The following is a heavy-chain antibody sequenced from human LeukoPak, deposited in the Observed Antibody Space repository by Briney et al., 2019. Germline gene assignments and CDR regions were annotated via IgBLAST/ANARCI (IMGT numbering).Heavy chain of an antibody. CDR3: ARGEAVVTRFNGMDV. CDR1: GYTFTGYY. D-gene: IGHD2-21*02. Sequence: ASVKVSCKASGYTFTGYYMHWVRQAPRQGLEWMGWINPNSGGTNYAQKFQGWVTMTRDTSISTAYMELSRLRSDDTAVYYCARGEAVVTRFNGMDVWGKGTTVTVSS. V-gene: IGHV1-2*04. CDR2: INPNSGGT. J-gene: IGHJ6*04.